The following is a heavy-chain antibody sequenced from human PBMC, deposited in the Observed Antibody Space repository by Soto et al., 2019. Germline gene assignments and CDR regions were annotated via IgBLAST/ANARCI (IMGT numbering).Heavy chain of an antibody. Sequence: GASVKVSCKASGYTFTSYGISWVRQAPGQGLEWMGWISAYNGNTNYAQKLQGRVTMTTDASTSTAYMELRSLRSDDTAVYYCARDGITVTTLRGYYYGMDVWGQGTTVTVSS. CDR2: ISAYNGNT. CDR3: ARDGITVTTLRGYYYGMDV. V-gene: IGHV1-18*01. J-gene: IGHJ6*02. CDR1: GYTFTSYG. D-gene: IGHD4-17*01.